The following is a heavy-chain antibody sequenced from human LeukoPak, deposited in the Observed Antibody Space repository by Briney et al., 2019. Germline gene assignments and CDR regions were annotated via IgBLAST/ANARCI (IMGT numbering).Heavy chain of an antibody. J-gene: IGHJ4*02. D-gene: IGHD1-1*01. CDR2: IKSKSDGGTT. CDR3: TTGRPWADC. V-gene: IGHV3-15*01. Sequence: GGSLRLSCVASGFTFTDAWMNWVRQVPGKGREWVGRIKSKSDGGTTDYTAPVKGRFTISRDDSKNTLYLQMNSLKIEDTAIYYCTTGRPWADCWGQGTLVTVSS. CDR1: GFTFTDAW.